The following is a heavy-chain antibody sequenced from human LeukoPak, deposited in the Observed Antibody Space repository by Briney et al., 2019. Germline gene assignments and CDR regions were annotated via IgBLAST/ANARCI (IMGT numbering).Heavy chain of an antibody. CDR3: AKAPPFDP. CDR2: LSSSGGST. Sequence: GGSLRLSCAASGFTFTNYAMTWVRQAPGKGLEWVSALSSSGGSTYYADSVKGRFTISRDNSKNTLYLQMNSLRAEDTAVYYCAKAPPFDPWGQGTLVTVSS. J-gene: IGHJ5*02. V-gene: IGHV3-23*01. CDR1: GFTFTNYA.